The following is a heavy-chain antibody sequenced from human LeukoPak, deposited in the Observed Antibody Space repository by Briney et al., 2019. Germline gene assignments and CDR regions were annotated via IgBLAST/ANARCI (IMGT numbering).Heavy chain of an antibody. J-gene: IGHJ4*02. Sequence: GGSLRLSCAASGFTFINYGMHWVRQAPGKGLEWVAVTSYDGSKKYHADSVKGRFTISRDNSKNTLYLQMNSLRAEDTAVYYCAKDSKYYYDSRGYSYFDYWGQGTLVTVSS. V-gene: IGHV3-30*18. CDR1: GFTFINYG. CDR3: AKDSKYYYDSRGYSYFDY. CDR2: TSYDGSKK. D-gene: IGHD3-22*01.